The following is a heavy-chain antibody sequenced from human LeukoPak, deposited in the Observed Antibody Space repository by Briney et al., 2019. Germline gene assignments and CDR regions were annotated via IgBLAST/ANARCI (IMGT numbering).Heavy chain of an antibody. CDR3: ARGRGSTSRY. CDR2: ISTYNGNT. V-gene: IGHV1-18*01. CDR1: GYTFTSYG. J-gene: IGHJ4*02. Sequence: ASVKVSCKASGYTFTSYGITLVRQAPGQSLEWMGWISTYNGNTNYAQNPQRRVTMTADTSTSTAYMELRTLISDDTAVYYCARGRGSTSRYWGQGTLVSVSS. D-gene: IGHD5-12*01.